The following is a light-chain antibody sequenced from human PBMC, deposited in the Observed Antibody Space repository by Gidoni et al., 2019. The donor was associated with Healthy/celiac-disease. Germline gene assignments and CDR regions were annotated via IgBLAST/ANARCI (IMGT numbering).Light chain of an antibody. Sequence: VLTQPPSASGTPGQRVTISCSGSSSNIGSNYVYWYQQLPGTAPKLLIYRNNQRPSGVPDRFSGSKSGPSASLAISGLRSEDEADYYCAAWDDSLSGPVFGGGTKLTVL. CDR3: AAWDDSLSGPV. J-gene: IGLJ2*01. CDR2: RNN. V-gene: IGLV1-47*01. CDR1: SSNIGSNY.